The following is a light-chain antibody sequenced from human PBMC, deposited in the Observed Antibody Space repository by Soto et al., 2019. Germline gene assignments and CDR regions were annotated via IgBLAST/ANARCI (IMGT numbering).Light chain of an antibody. V-gene: IGLV3-1*01. CDR3: QAWDSNKWV. CDR2: QDN. Sequence: SYELTQPPSVSVSPGQTASIACSGDKLGDKYVCWYQQQPGQSPVLVIYQDNKRPSGIPERFSGSNSGNTATLTISGTQPMDEADYYCQAWDSNKWVFGGGTKLTVL. CDR1: KLGDKY. J-gene: IGLJ3*02.